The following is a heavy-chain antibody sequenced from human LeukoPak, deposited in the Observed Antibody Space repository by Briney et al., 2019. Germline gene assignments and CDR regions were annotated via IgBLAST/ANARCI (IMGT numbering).Heavy chain of an antibody. CDR1: GGSISSYY. CDR2: IYYSGST. Sequence: SETLSLTCTVSGGSISSYYWSWIRQPPGKGLEWIGYIYYSGSTNYNPPLKSRVTISVDTSKNQFSLKLSSVTAADTAVYYCARVHSIAVANEWFDPWGQGTLVTVSS. D-gene: IGHD6-19*01. V-gene: IGHV4-59*01. J-gene: IGHJ5*02. CDR3: ARVHSIAVANEWFDP.